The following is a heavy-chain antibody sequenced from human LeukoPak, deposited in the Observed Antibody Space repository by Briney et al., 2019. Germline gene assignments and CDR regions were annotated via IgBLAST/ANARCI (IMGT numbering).Heavy chain of an antibody. D-gene: IGHD4-17*01. CDR1: GFTFSSYE. J-gene: IGHJ4*02. V-gene: IGHV3-48*03. CDR2: ISSSGSTI. Sequence: GGSLRLSCAASGFTFSSYEMNWVRQAPGKGLEWVSYISSSGSTIYYADSVKGRFTISRDNAKNSLYLQMNCLRAEDTAVYYCARVSPNTVTTLQYFDYWGQGTLVTVSS. CDR3: ARVSPNTVTTLQYFDY.